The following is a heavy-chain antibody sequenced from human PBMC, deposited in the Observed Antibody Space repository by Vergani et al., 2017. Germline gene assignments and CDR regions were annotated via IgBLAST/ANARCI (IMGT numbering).Heavy chain of an antibody. J-gene: IGHJ6*02. D-gene: IGHD6-13*01. Sequence: EVQLVESGGGLVQPGGSLRLSCAASGFTFSSYSMNWVRQAPGKGLEWVSYISSSSSTIYYADSVKGRFTISRDNAKNSLYLQMNSLRDEDTAVYYCARDYGRYSSSWYSTLYYYYGMDVWGQGTTVTASS. V-gene: IGHV3-48*02. CDR1: GFTFSSYS. CDR3: ARDYGRYSSSWYSTLYYYYGMDV. CDR2: ISSSSSTI.